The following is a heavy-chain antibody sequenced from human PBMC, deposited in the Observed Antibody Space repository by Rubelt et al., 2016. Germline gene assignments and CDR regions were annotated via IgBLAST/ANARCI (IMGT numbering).Heavy chain of an antibody. Sequence: QVQLQQWGAGLLKPSETLSLTCAVYGGSFSGYYWSWIRQPPGKGLEWIGEINHSGSTNYNPSLKSRVTLSVDTSKTQFSLKLSSVTAAETAVYYCARGKEGLGVTMMDYWGQGTLVTVSS. CDR1: GGSFSGYY. J-gene: IGHJ4*02. V-gene: IGHV4-34*01. CDR2: INHSGST. CDR3: ARGKEGLGVTMMDY. D-gene: IGHD3-22*01.